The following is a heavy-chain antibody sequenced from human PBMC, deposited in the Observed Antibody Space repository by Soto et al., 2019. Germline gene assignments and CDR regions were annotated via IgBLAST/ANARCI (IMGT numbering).Heavy chain of an antibody. Sequence: EVQLVESGGSLVPPGGSLRLSCAASGFTFSTYGMNWARQAPGRGLEWVTNINSGSGTKSYSDSVKGRFTVSRDDAKNSLYLQMDSLPADDTAIYYCARDPEGTYDFDYWGQGTLVTVSS. V-gene: IGHV3-48*04. J-gene: IGHJ4*02. CDR3: ARDPEGTYDFDY. CDR1: GFTFSTYG. CDR2: INSGSGTK.